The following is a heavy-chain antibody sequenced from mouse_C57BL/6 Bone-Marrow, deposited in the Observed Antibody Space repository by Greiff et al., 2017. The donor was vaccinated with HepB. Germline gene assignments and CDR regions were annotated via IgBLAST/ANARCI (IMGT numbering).Heavy chain of an antibody. CDR2: ISDGGSYT. J-gene: IGHJ3*01. Sequence: EVQLVESGGGLVKPGGSLKLSCAASGFTFSSYAMSWVRQTPEKRLEWVATISDGGSYTYYPDNVKGRFTISRDNAKNNLYLQMSHLKSEDTAMYYCASKFPYYYGSSSAWFAYWGQGTLVTVSA. CDR1: GFTFSSYA. CDR3: ASKFPYYYGSSSAWFAY. D-gene: IGHD1-1*01. V-gene: IGHV5-4*01.